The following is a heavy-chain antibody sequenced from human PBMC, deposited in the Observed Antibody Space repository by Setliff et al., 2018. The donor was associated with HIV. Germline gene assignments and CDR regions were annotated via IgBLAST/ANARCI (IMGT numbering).Heavy chain of an antibody. J-gene: IGHJ6*03. CDR3: ARRGATVTLYYYYTSMDV. CDR1: GGSISSYY. V-gene: IGHV4-39*02. Sequence: SETLSLTCTVSGGSISSYYLGWIRQPPGKGLEWIGSIYYSGSTYFKPSLRSRVTMSVDTSKNHFSLKLTSLTAADPAVYYCARRGATVTLYYYYTSMDVWGKGTTVTVSS. D-gene: IGHD4-17*01. CDR2: IYYSGST.